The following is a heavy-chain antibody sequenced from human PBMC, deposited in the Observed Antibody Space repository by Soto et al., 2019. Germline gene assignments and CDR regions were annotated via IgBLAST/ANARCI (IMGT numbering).Heavy chain of an antibody. Sequence: QVQLQESGPGLVKPSQTLSFTCTVSGGSINSGNSYWSWIRQPPGKGLEWIGFIYYRGSTYYNPTLQSRVAMSIDTSKNQFSLKLSSVTAADTAVYYCAREKIDSSGYYFDYWGQGTLATVSS. CDR1: GGSINSGNSY. J-gene: IGHJ4*02. CDR3: AREKIDSSGYYFDY. D-gene: IGHD3-22*01. CDR2: IYYRGST. V-gene: IGHV4-30-4*01.